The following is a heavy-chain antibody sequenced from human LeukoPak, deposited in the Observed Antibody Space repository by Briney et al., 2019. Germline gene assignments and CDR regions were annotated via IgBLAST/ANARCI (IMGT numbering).Heavy chain of an antibody. V-gene: IGHV4-4*07. Sequence: SETLSLTCTVSGYSISSYYWSWIRQPAGKGLEWIGRIYTSGSTNYNPSLKSRVTMSVDTSKNQFSLKLSSVTAADTAVYYCARDTYYYDSSGYWADYWGQGTLVTVSS. CDR1: GYSISSYY. CDR3: ARDTYYYDSSGYWADY. J-gene: IGHJ4*02. D-gene: IGHD3-22*01. CDR2: IYTSGST.